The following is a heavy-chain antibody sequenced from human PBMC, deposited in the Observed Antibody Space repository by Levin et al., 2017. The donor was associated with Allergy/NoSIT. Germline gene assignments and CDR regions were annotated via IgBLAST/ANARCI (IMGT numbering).Heavy chain of an antibody. D-gene: IGHD4-17*01. CDR3: ATDQRNWAASWVGYGDYLDAFDI. CDR1: GSKFDDYA. V-gene: IGHV3-9*01. J-gene: IGHJ3*02. Sequence: GGSLRLSCAASGSKFDDYAMHWVRQPLGKALEWVSGISWNNDIIGYVDSVKGRFTISRDNGKNSLYLQMNSLTTEDTALYYCATDQRNWAASWVGYGDYLDAFDIWGQGTMITVSS. CDR2: ISWNNDII.